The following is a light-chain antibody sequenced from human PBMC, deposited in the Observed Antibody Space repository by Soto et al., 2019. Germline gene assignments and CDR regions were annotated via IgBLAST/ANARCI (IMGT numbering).Light chain of an antibody. Sequence: NFMLPQPHSVSESPGETVTISCTRTSGGIASNYVQWYQQRPGSAPTIVIYEHNQRPSGVPDRFSGSTDGSSNSASLTFSGLQTEDEADSYCAAWDDSLDGRVVFGGGTKVTVL. CDR1: SGGIASNY. CDR2: EHN. J-gene: IGLJ2*01. CDR3: AAWDDSLDGRVV. V-gene: IGLV6-57*04.